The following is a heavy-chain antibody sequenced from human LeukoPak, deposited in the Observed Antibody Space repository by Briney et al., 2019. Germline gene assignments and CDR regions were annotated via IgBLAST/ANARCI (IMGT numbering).Heavy chain of an antibody. Sequence: GGSLRLSCAASGFTFSSYAMHWVRQAPGKGLEWVAVISYDGSNKYYADSVKGRFTISRDNAKNSLYLQMNSLRVEDTALYYCARNYPDGGGGRYFDWLPVFWGQGTLVTVSS. D-gene: IGHD3-9*01. J-gene: IGHJ4*02. V-gene: IGHV3-30-3*01. CDR2: ISYDGSNK. CDR3: ARNYPDGGGGRYFDWLPVF. CDR1: GFTFSSYA.